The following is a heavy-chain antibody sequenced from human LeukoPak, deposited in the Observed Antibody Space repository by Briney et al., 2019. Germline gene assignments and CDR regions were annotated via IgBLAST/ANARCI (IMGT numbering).Heavy chain of an antibody. Sequence: SETLSLTCTVSGGSISNHFWNWVRQPAGKGLEWIGRFYTSENTKYNPSLKGRVTMSVDTSKNQLSLRLNSVTAADTAVYYCVRGVVPPHLFYYYYMDVWGKGTTITVSS. D-gene: IGHD2-2*01. CDR3: VRGVVPPHLFYYYYMDV. J-gene: IGHJ6*03. CDR2: FYTSENT. CDR1: GGSISNHF. V-gene: IGHV4-4*07.